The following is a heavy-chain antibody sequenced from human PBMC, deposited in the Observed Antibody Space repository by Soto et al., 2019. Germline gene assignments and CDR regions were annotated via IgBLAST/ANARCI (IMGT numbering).Heavy chain of an antibody. J-gene: IGHJ6*02. CDR1: DDFISSYY. V-gene: IGHV4-4*07. D-gene: IGHD3-9*01. CDR3: ARADYEILTGSYAMDV. CDR2: VSTNGAT. Sequence: PSETLSLTCTVSDDFISSYYWNWIRQPAGKGLEWIGRVSTNGATNYNPSLESRVTMSVDTSKNQFSLKLTPVTAADTAVYFCARADYEILTGSYAMDVWGQGTTVTVS.